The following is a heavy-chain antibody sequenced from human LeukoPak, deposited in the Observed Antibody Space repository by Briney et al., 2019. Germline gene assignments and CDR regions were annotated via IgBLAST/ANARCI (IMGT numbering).Heavy chain of an antibody. Sequence: GGSLRLSCAASGFTFSNYWMHWVRQAPGKGLVWVSRINSDGINTSYADSVKGRFTISRDNAKNTLNLQMNSLRAEDTAVYYCAKDAVAGNNYYYYYYMDVWGKGTTVTVSS. J-gene: IGHJ6*03. CDR2: INSDGINT. CDR1: GFTFSNYW. V-gene: IGHV3-74*01. D-gene: IGHD6-19*01. CDR3: AKDAVAGNNYYYYYYMDV.